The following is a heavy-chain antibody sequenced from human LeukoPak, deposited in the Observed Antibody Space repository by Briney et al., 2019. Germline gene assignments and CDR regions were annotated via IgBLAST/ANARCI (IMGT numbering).Heavy chain of an antibody. Sequence: SETLSLTCAVYGGSFSGYYWIWIRQPPGKGLEWIGEITHSGGANYNPSLESRVSISLDTSKNQFSLNLSSVTAADTAVYYCAGDPYYGDYAFFDSWGHGTLVTVSS. CDR2: ITHSGGA. D-gene: IGHD4-17*01. CDR3: AGDPYYGDYAFFDS. V-gene: IGHV4-34*01. CDR1: GGSFSGYY. J-gene: IGHJ4*01.